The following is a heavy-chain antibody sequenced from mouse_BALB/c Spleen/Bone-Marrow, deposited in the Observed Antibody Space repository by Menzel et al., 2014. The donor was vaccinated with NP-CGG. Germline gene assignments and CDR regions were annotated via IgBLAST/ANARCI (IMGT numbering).Heavy chain of an antibody. CDR2: IYPGDGDT. Sequence: VQLVESGAELARPGASVKLSCKASGYTFTSYWMQWVKQRPGQGLEWIGAIYPGDGDTRYTQKFKGKATLTADKSSSTAYMQLSSLASEDSAVYYCARWLLPFDYWGQGTTLTVSS. D-gene: IGHD2-3*01. CDR1: GYTFTSYW. J-gene: IGHJ2*01. V-gene: IGHV1-87*01. CDR3: ARWLLPFDY.